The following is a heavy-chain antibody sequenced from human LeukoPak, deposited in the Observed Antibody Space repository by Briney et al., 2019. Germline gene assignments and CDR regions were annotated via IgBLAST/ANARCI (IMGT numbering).Heavy chain of an antibody. Sequence: SETLSLTCTVSGGSISSYYWSWIRQPPGKGLEWIGYIYYSGSTNYNPSLKSRVTISVDTSKNQFSLKLSSVTAADTAVYYCARESGGSSWYHRVDYWGQGTLVTVSS. J-gene: IGHJ4*02. CDR2: IYYSGST. D-gene: IGHD6-13*01. CDR1: GGSISSYY. V-gene: IGHV4-59*12. CDR3: ARESGGSSWYHRVDY.